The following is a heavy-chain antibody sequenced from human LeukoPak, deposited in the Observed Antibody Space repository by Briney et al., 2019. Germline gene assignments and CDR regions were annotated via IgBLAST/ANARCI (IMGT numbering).Heavy chain of an antibody. CDR3: ARGGVGLRYFDWLVEAYDAFDI. Sequence: SETLSLTCTVSGGSISSSSYYWGWIRQPPGKGLEWIGSIYYSGSTYYNPSLKSRVTISVDTSKNQFSLKLSSVTAADTAVYYCARGGVGLRYFDWLVEAYDAFDIWGQGTMVTVSS. D-gene: IGHD3-9*01. V-gene: IGHV4-39*01. CDR1: GGSISSSSYY. CDR2: IYYSGST. J-gene: IGHJ3*02.